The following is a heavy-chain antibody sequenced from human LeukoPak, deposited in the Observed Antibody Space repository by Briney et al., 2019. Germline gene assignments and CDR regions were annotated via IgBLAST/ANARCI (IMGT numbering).Heavy chain of an antibody. V-gene: IGHV1-18*01. CDR3: ARVGDCSSTSCYIYYYYYMDV. CDR1: GYTFTSYG. CDR2: ISAYNGNT. Sequence: ASVKVSCEASGYTFTSYGISWVRQAPGQGLEWMGWISAYNGNTNYAQKLQGRVTMTTDTSTSTAYMELRSLRSDDTAVYYCARVGDCSSTSCYIYYYYYMDVWGKGTTVTVSS. D-gene: IGHD2-2*02. J-gene: IGHJ6*03.